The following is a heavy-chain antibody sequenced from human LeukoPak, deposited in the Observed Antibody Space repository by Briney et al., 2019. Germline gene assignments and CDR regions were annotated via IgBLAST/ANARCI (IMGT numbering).Heavy chain of an antibody. V-gene: IGHV3-66*01. D-gene: IGHD3-9*01. CDR2: IYRDGSS. CDR1: ELSVSSNY. J-gene: IGHJ4*02. Sequence: GGPLRLSCVASELSVSSNYMSWVRQAPGKGLEWFSVIYRDGSSYYADSVKSGFTISRDNSKNTLSIQMNSLRAEDTAVYYCARSFYNILIGYYQYFDYWGQGTLVTVSS. CDR3: ARSFYNILIGYYQYFDY.